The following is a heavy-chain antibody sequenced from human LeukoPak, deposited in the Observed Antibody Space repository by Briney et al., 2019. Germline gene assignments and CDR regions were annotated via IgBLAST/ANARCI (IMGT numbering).Heavy chain of an antibody. D-gene: IGHD2-15*01. V-gene: IGHV3-33*06. CDR3: AKAAGYCSGGSCYDH. CDR1: GFTFSSYG. Sequence: GGSLRLSCAASGFTFSSYGMHWVRQAPGKGLEWVAVIWYDGSNKYYADSVKGRFTISRDNSKNTLYLQMNSLRAEDTAVYHCAKAAGYCSGGSCYDHWGQGTLVTVSS. CDR2: IWYDGSNK. J-gene: IGHJ4*02.